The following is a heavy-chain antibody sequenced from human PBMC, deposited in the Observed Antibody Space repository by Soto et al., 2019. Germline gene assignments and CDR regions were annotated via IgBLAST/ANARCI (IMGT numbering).Heavy chain of an antibody. CDR2: IYWDDDK. CDR3: ARTYYDILTGYRYFDY. CDR1: GFSLSTSGVG. Sequence: QITLKESGPTLVKPTQTLTLTCTFSGFSLSTSGVGVGWIRQPPGKALEWLALIYWDDDKRYSPSLKSRLTIAKDTSKNQVVLTMTNMDPVDTATYYCARTYYDILTGYRYFDYGGQGTLVTVSS. V-gene: IGHV2-5*02. J-gene: IGHJ4*02. D-gene: IGHD3-9*01.